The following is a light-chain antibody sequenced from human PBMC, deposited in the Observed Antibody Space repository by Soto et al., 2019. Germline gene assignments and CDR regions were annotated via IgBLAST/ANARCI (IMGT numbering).Light chain of an antibody. J-gene: IGKJ1*01. V-gene: IGKV1-39*01. CDR1: QSISSY. CDR2: AAS. CDR3: QQSYSTPWT. Sequence: DIQMTQSPSSLSASVGDRVTITCRASQSISSYLNWYQQKPGKAPKLLISAASSMQSGVPSRFSGSGSGTDFTLTITSLQPEDFAPYYCQQSYSTPWTFGQGTKVDIK.